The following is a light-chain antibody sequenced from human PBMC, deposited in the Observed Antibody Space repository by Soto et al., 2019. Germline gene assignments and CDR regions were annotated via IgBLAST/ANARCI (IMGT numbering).Light chain of an antibody. Sequence: QSALTQPRSVSGSPGQAVTISCTGTSSAVGGYNYVSWYQQHPGKAPKVIIFDVSKRPSGVPDRFSGSKSGSTASLAISGLQAEDESDYYCSSFAGSSTLVFGGGTKLTVL. CDR3: SSFAGSSTLV. J-gene: IGLJ2*01. CDR2: DVS. V-gene: IGLV2-11*01. CDR1: SSAVGGYNY.